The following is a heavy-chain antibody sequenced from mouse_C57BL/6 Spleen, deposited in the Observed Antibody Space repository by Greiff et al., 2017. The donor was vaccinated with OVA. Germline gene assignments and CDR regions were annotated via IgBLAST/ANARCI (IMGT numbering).Heavy chain of an antibody. V-gene: IGHV3-6*01. CDR2: ISYDGSN. D-gene: IGHD1-1*01. Sequence: EVQLQQSGPGLVKPSQSLSLTCSVTGYSITSGYYWNWIRQFPGNKLEWMGYISYDGSNNYNPSLKNRISITRDTSKNQVFLKLKSVTTEDTATYYWAREGVVPFDDWGQGTTLTVAS. CDR3: AREGVVPFDD. J-gene: IGHJ2*01. CDR1: GYSITSGYY.